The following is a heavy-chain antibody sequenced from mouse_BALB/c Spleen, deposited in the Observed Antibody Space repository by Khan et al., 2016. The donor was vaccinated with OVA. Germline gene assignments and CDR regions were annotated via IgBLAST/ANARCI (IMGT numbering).Heavy chain of an antibody. CDR1: GFSLTAYG. Sequence: QVQLKESGPGLVAPSQNLSITCTVSGFSLTAYGVNWVRQSPGKGLEWLGMIWGDGSTDYNSALKSRLSISKDNSQSQVFLKMNSLQTDDTARYYCASELRLGGFASWGQGTLVTVSA. J-gene: IGHJ3*01. V-gene: IGHV2-6-7*01. D-gene: IGHD1-2*01. CDR3: ASELRLGGFAS. CDR2: IWGDGST.